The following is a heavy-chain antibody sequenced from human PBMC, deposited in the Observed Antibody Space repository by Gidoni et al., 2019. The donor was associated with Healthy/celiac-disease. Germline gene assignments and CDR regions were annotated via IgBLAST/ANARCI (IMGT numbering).Heavy chain of an antibody. Sequence: QVQLVQSGAEVKKPGASVTVSCKASGYTFTSYDINWVRQATGQGLEWMGWMNPNSGNTGYAQKFQGRVTMTRNTSISTAYMELSSLRSEDTAVYYCARVLDYYDSSYVYYGMDVWGQGTTVTVSS. J-gene: IGHJ6*02. CDR3: ARVLDYYDSSYVYYGMDV. V-gene: IGHV1-8*01. D-gene: IGHD3-22*01. CDR2: MNPNSGNT. CDR1: GYTFTSYD.